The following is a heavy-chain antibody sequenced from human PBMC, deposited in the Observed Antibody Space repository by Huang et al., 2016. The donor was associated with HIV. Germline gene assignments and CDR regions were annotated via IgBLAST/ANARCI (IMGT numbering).Heavy chain of an antibody. J-gene: IGHJ3*02. D-gene: IGHD2-21*02. CDR2: INTDTGKP. CDR3: VRVRRVMDTYCVADCSTLEAFDI. CDR1: GYTFTNYG. V-gene: IGHV7-4-1*02. Sequence: QVQLVQSGSELKKPGASVKVSCKASGYTFTNYGVHWVRQAPGQGLEWMGLINTDTGKPRYAQCLKGRFVFSLDTSVNTAYLQISSLKAADSAIYYCVRVRRVMDTYCVADCSTLEAFDIWGQGTVVTVSA.